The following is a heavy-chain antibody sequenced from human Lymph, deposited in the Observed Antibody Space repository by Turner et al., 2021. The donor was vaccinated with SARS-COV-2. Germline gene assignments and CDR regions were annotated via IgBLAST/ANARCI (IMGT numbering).Heavy chain of an antibody. J-gene: IGHJ4*02. CDR3: ARLVRRAEYYFDY. V-gene: IGHV4-39*01. CDR2: IYYSESN. CDR1: GGSFSSSSHY. D-gene: IGHD3-10*01. Sequence: QLQLQESGPALVKPSETLSLTFTVSGGSFSSSSHYWGWISQPPGRGLEWIGHIYYSESNYYNPSLKSRVTISVDTAKYQFSLKLSSVTAADTAVYYCARLVRRAEYYFDYWGQGTLVTVSS.